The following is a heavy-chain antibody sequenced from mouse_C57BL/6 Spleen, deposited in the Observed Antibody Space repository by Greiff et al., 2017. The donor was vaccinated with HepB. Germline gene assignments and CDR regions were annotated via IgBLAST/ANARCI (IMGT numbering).Heavy chain of an antibody. CDR3: AREVYDYDVSWFAY. CDR1: GYSFTGYY. V-gene: IGHV1-42*01. Sequence: VHVKQSGPELVKPGASVKISCKASGYSFTGYYMNWVKQSPEKSLEWIGEINPSTGGTTYNQKFKAKATLTVDKSSSTAYMQLKSLTSEDSAVYYCAREVYDYDVSWFAYWGQGTLVTVSA. D-gene: IGHD2-4*01. CDR2: INPSTGGT. J-gene: IGHJ3*01.